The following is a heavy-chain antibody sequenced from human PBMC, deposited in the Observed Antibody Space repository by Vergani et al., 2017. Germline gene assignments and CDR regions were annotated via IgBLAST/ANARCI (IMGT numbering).Heavy chain of an antibody. CDR2: ISYDGSNK. CDR1: GFTFSSYA. Sequence: QVQLVESGGGVVQPGRSLRLSCAASGFTFSSYAMHWVRQAPGKGLEWVAVISYDGSNKYYADSVKGRFTISRDNSKNTLYLQMNSLRAEDTAVYYCARDLYXGSGSYYKRFDYYYGMDVWGQGTTVTVSS. CDR3: ARDLYXGSGSYYKRFDYYYGMDV. D-gene: IGHD3-10*01. J-gene: IGHJ6*02. V-gene: IGHV3-30-3*01.